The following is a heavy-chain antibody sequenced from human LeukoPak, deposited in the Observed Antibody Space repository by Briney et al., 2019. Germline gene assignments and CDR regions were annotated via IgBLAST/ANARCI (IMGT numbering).Heavy chain of an antibody. CDR1: GVSIKTYF. CDR2: IYTSGNI. Sequence: SETLSLTCTVSGVSIKTYFWSWIRQPAGKGLEWIGRIYTSGNITSNPSLKSRVSLSADSSKNQFSLRLSSVTAADTAVYYCARDARDYGDYSYYYGLDDGGQGTTVTVSS. J-gene: IGHJ6*02. V-gene: IGHV4-4*07. CDR3: ARDARDYGDYSYYYGLDD. D-gene: IGHD4-17*01.